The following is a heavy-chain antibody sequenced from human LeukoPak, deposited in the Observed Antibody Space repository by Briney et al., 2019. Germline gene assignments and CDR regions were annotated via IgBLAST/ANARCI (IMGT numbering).Heavy chain of an antibody. CDR1: GGSISSYY. CDR2: IYCSGST. V-gene: IGHV4-59*01. Sequence: SETLSLTCTVSGGSISSYYWSWIRQPPGKGLEWIGYIYCSGSTNYNPSLKSRVTISVDTSKNQFSLKLSSVTAADTAVYYCARVLRDFWSGYYTDSLFDYWGQGTLVTVSS. CDR3: ARVLRDFWSGYYTDSLFDY. J-gene: IGHJ4*02. D-gene: IGHD3-3*01.